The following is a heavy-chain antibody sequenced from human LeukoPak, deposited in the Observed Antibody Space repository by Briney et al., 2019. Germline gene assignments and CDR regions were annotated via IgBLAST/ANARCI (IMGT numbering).Heavy chain of an antibody. CDR3: ARATSSGSYRILDY. CDR2: INSDGSST. Sequence: GGSLRLSCAASGFTFSSYWMHWVRQAPGKGLVWVSRINSDGSSTSYADSVKGRFTISRDNAKNTLYLRMNSLRAEDTAVYYCARATSSGSYRILDYWGQGTLVTVSS. V-gene: IGHV3-74*01. CDR1: GFTFSSYW. D-gene: IGHD6-19*01. J-gene: IGHJ4*02.